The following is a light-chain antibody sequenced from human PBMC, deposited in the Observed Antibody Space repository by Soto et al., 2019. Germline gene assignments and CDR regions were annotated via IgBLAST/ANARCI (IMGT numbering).Light chain of an antibody. V-gene: IGKV3-20*01. J-gene: IGKJ3*01. CDR2: GAS. CDR1: QSVSSSY. Sequence: EIVLTQSPGTLSLSPGERATLSCRASQSVSSSYLGLYQQKPGQAPRLLIYGASTRATGIPDRFSGSGSGTEFTLTISRLEPEDFAVYYCQQYGSSIFTFGPGTKVDIK. CDR3: QQYGSSIFT.